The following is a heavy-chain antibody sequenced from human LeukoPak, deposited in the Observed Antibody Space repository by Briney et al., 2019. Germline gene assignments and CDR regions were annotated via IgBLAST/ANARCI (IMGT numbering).Heavy chain of an antibody. V-gene: IGHV4-59*01. CDR2: IYYSGST. J-gene: IGHJ4*02. D-gene: IGHD6-13*01. CDR3: AREGSSSSWDY. Sequence: SETLSLTCTVSGGSISSYYWSWIRQPPGKGLEWIGYIYYSGSTNYNPSLKSRVTISVDTSKNQFSLKLSSVTATDTAVYYCAREGSSSSWDYWGQGTLVTVSS. CDR1: GGSISSYY.